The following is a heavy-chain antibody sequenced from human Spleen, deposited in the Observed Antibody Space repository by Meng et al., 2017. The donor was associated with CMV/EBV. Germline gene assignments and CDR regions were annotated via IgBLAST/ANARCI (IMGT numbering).Heavy chain of an antibody. CDR1: GFTLDDYG. V-gene: IGHV3-20*03. J-gene: IGHJ4*02. D-gene: IGHD6-6*01. CDR3: AREPWFSTSSGGDH. CDR2: TNWDGGNT. Sequence: SGFTLDDYGMSWVRQVPGKGLEWVAGTNWDGGNTGYARSVKGRFTIFRDNDRNSLSLQMKSLRVEDTALYYCAREPWFSTSSGGDHWGQGTLVTVSS.